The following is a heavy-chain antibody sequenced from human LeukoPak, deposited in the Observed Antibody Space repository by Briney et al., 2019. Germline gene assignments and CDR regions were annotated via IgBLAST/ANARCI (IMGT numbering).Heavy chain of an antibody. CDR2: IYYSGST. D-gene: IGHD2-21*02. Sequence: SETLSLTCTVSGGSISSYYWNWNRQPAGKGLEWIGYIYYSGSTNHNPSLKSRVTISVDTSKNQFSLKLTSVTATDMAVYYCAASREDCDGDCPNWLDPWGQGTLVTVSS. CDR1: GGSISSYY. CDR3: AASREDCDGDCPNWLDP. J-gene: IGHJ5*02. V-gene: IGHV4-59*03.